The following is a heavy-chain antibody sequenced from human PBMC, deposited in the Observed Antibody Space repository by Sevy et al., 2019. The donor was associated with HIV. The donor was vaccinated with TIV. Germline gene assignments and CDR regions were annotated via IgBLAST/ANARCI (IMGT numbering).Heavy chain of an antibody. CDR1: GGSITSLY. Sequence: SETLSLTCTVSGGSITSLYWNWIRQPPGKGLEWIANIDYNGHMNYNPSLKSRVTLSLDTSKNQFSLRLSSVTAADTGMDYCAGLNSWGRGYFWGQGTLVTVSS. D-gene: IGHD1-26*01. CDR3: AGLNSWGRGYF. J-gene: IGHJ4*02. CDR2: IDYNGHM. V-gene: IGHV4-59*08.